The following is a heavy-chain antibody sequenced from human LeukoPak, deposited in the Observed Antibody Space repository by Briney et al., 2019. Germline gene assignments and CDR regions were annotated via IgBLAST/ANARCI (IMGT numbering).Heavy chain of an antibody. D-gene: IGHD3-22*01. CDR3: ATDGHSSGYYYDAFDI. CDR1: GYTLTELS. V-gene: IGHV1-24*01. J-gene: IGHJ3*02. Sequence: ASVKVSCKVSGYTLTELSMHWVRQAPGKGLEWMGGFDPEDGETIYAQKFQGRVTITEDTSTDTAYMELSSLRSEDTAVYYCATDGHSSGYYYDAFDIWGQGTMVTVSS. CDR2: FDPEDGET.